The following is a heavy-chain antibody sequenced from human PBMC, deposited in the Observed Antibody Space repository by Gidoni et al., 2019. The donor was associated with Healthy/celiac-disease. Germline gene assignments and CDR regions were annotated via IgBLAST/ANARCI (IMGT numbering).Heavy chain of an antibody. CDR2: IIPIVGTA. D-gene: IGHD3-22*01. CDR1: GGPFSSYA. J-gene: IGHJ6*03. CDR3: ASLNYYDSSGYYYYYYYMDV. V-gene: IGHV1-69*01. Sequence: QVQLVQSGAEVKKPGSSVKVSCKASGGPFSSYAIRWVRQAPGQGLEWMGGIIPIVGTANYAQKFQGRVTITADESTSTAYMELSSLRSEDTAVYYCASLNYYDSSGYYYYYYYMDVWGKGTTVTVSS.